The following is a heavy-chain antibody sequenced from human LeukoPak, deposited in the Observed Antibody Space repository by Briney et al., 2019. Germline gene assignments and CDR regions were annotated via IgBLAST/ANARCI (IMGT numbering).Heavy chain of an antibody. CDR2: INHSGST. J-gene: IGHJ5*02. CDR3: ASYPTGSGSYLPEYNWFDP. D-gene: IGHD3-10*01. Sequence: SETLSLTCAVYGGSFSGYYWSWIRQPPGKGPEWIGEINHSGSTNYNPSLKSRVTISVDTSKNQFSLKLSSVTAADTAVYYCASYPTGSGSYLPEYNWFDPWGQGTLVTVSS. V-gene: IGHV4-34*01. CDR1: GGSFSGYY.